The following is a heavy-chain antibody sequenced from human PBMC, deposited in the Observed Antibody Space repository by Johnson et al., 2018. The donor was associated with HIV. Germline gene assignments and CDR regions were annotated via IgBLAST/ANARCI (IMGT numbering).Heavy chain of an antibody. V-gene: IGHV3-20*04. D-gene: IGHD1-26*01. J-gene: IGHJ3*02. CDR2: IIWNGGNP. CDR1: GFIFGDYG. Sequence: VQLVESGGGVVRPGGSLTLSCAASGFIFGDYGMSWIRQAPGTGLEWGSGIIWNGGNPNYVASVTGRFPLSRDNGKKSLHLQMNSLRAEDTALYYWVRDLGVGGTVPQSVAFDIWGQGTMVTVSS. CDR3: VRDLGVGGTVPQSVAFDI.